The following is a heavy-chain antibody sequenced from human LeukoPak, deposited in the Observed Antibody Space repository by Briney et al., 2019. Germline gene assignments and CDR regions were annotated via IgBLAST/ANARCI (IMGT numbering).Heavy chain of an antibody. CDR3: ARRHITAASTLEY. CDR1: GGTISGYH. CDR2: IYSTGST. D-gene: IGHD6-13*01. Sequence: TPSETLSLTCTVSGGTISGYHWSWIRQSPGKGLEWIRYIYSTGSTNYNPSLKSRLTISVDTSKNQFSLKLSSVTAADTAVYYCARRHITAASTLEYWGQGPLVTVSS. J-gene: IGHJ4*02. V-gene: IGHV4-59*01.